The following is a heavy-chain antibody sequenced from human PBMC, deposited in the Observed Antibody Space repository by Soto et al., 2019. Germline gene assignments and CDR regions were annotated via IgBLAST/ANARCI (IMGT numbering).Heavy chain of an antibody. V-gene: IGHV1-18*04. CDR2: ISSYNGNT. CDR3: ARVPMKWSGIMPRPKAYGMDV. Sequence: ASVKVSCKASGYTFTSYGISWVRQAPGQGLEWMGWISSYNGNTDYAQKFQGRVTMTTDTSTSPAYMELRSLRSDDTAVYYCARVPMKWSGIMPRPKAYGMDVWGQGTTVTVSS. D-gene: IGHD3-3*01. J-gene: IGHJ6*02. CDR1: GYTFTSYG.